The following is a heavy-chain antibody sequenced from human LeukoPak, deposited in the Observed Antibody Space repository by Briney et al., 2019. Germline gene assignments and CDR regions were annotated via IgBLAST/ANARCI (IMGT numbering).Heavy chain of an antibody. D-gene: IGHD3-22*01. CDR3: AKGIDSTGYYPFDY. CDR1: GFIFNNCA. CDR2: ISESGGET. V-gene: IGHV3-23*01. Sequence: GGSLTLSCAASGFIFNNCAMSWVRQAPGKGLEWVSAISESGGETYHADSVKGRFTISRDTSKSTLYLQLNSLRAEDTAIYYCAKGIDSTGYYPFDYWGQGTLVTVSS. J-gene: IGHJ4*02.